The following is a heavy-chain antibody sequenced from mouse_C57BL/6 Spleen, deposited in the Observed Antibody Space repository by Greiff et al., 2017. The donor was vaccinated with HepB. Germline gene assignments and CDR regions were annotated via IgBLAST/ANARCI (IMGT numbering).Heavy chain of an antibody. D-gene: IGHD1-1*01. CDR3: AKMYYYGSRSRDMDD. V-gene: IGHV1-14*01. Sequence: VQLQQSGPELVKPGASVKMSCKASGYTFTSYVMHWVKQKPGQGLEWIGYIYPYNDGTKYNEKFKGKATLTSDKSSSTAYTGLSSLTSEDSAVKYGAKMYYYGSRSRDMDDWGQGTSVTVAS. CDR2: IYPYNDGT. J-gene: IGHJ4*01. CDR1: GYTFTSYV.